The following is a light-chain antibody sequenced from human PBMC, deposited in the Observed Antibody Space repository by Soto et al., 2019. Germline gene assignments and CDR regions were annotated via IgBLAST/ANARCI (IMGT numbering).Light chain of an antibody. CDR2: DAS. CDR1: QSVSSY. CDR3: QQRGNWPRT. Sequence: EIALTQSPATLSLSPGERATLSCRASQSVSSYLAWYQQKPGQAPRLLIYDASNRATGIPARFSGSGSGTDFTLTISSLEPEDFAVYYCQQRGNWPRTFGQGTKLEIK. V-gene: IGKV3-11*01. J-gene: IGKJ2*01.